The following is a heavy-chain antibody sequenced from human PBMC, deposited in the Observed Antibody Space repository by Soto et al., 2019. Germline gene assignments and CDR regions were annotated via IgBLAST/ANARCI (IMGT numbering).Heavy chain of an antibody. CDR1: GGSISSYY. CDR2: IYYSGST. J-gene: IGHJ4*02. V-gene: IGHV4-59*01. D-gene: IGHD2-2*02. Sequence: QVQLQESGPGLVKPSETLSLTCTVSGGSISSYYWSWIRQPPGKGLEWIGYIYYSGSTNYNPSLKSRVTISVDTSKNQFSLKLSSVTAADTAVYYCARGRRYLFLDDWGQGTLVTVSS. CDR3: ARGRRYLFLDD.